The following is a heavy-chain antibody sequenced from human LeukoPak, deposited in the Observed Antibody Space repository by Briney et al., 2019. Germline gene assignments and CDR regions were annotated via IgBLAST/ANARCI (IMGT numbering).Heavy chain of an antibody. V-gene: IGHV4-39*01. Sequence: KASVTLSLTCTVSGDSISSSSSYWGWIRQPPGEGLEWIGSIYYTGSTYYNPSLKSRVTISVDTSKNQFSLKLSSVTAADTAVYYCARLHYGGNYGYYYYYMDVWGKGTTVTISS. CDR2: IYYTGST. CDR3: ARLHYGGNYGYYYYYMDV. J-gene: IGHJ6*03. D-gene: IGHD4-23*01. CDR1: GDSISSSSSY.